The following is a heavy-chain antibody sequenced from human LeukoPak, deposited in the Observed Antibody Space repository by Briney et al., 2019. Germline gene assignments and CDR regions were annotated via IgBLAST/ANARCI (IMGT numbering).Heavy chain of an antibody. Sequence: PGGPLRLSCAASGFTFSSYAMHWVRQAPGKGLEWVAVISYDGSNKYYADSVKGRFTISRDNSKNTLYLQMNSLRAEDTAVYYCARVDTAMVRPDYYYYYGMDVWGQGTTVTVSS. CDR3: ARVDTAMVRPDYYYYYGMDV. D-gene: IGHD5-18*01. CDR2: ISYDGSNK. J-gene: IGHJ6*02. CDR1: GFTFSSYA. V-gene: IGHV3-30*04.